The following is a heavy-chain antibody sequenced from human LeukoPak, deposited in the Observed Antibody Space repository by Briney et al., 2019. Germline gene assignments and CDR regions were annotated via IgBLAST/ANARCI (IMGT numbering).Heavy chain of an antibody. J-gene: IGHJ4*02. CDR2: IRKKAYGGTR. Sequence: GGSLRLSXAPSGFTFGDYAMTWVRQAPGKGLEWVGFIRKKAYGGTREYAASVEGRFSISRDDSKSIAYLQMNSLKTEDTAIYYCARMPDPWMGFDYWGQGTLVTVSS. CDR1: GFTFGDYA. CDR3: ARMPDPWMGFDY. D-gene: IGHD2-2*01. V-gene: IGHV3-49*04.